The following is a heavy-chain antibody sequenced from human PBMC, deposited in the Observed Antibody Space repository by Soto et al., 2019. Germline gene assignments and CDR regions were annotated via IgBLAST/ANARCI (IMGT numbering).Heavy chain of an antibody. CDR2: ISWNSGSI. D-gene: IGHD6-19*01. Sequence: GGSLRLSCAASGFTFDDYAMHWVRQAPGKGLEWVSGISWNSGSIGYADSVKGRFTISRDNAKNSLYLQMNSLRAEDTALYYCAKDTYSGGSNWFDPWGQGTLVTVSS. CDR1: GFTFDDYA. J-gene: IGHJ5*02. CDR3: AKDTYSGGSNWFDP. V-gene: IGHV3-9*01.